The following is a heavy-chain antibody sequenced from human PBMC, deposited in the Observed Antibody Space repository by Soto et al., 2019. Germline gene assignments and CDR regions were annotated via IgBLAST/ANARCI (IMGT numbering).Heavy chain of an antibody. D-gene: IGHD1-26*01. Sequence: EVQLVESGGGLVQPGGSLRLSCAASGFTFVNYWMNWVRQAPGKGLEWVGNIKLDGRDHYYVDSVKGRFTISRDNAHNSLYLQMNNLRAEDTAIYYCARLESGSLDFWGQGTLVTVSS. CDR1: GFTFVNYW. CDR2: IKLDGRDH. J-gene: IGHJ4*02. V-gene: IGHV3-7*01. CDR3: ARLESGSLDF.